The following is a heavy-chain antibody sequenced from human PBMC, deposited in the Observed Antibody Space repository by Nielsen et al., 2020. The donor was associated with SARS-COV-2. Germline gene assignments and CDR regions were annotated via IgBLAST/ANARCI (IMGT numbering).Heavy chain of an antibody. CDR1: GDSVSSNSAA. V-gene: IGHV6-1*01. CDR3: ARLPVVKWFGDLLSTFYYYSYMDV. J-gene: IGHJ6*03. Sequence: SQTLSLTCAISGDSVSSNSAAWNWLRQSPSRGLEWLGRTYYRSKWYNDYAVSVKSRITINPDTSKNQFSLQLNSVTPEDTAVYYCARLPVVKWFGDLLSTFYYYSYMDVWGKGTTVTVSS. D-gene: IGHD3-10*01. CDR2: TYYRSKWYN.